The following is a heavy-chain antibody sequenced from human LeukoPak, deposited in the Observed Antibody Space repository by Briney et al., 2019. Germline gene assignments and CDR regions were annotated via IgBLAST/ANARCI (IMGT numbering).Heavy chain of an antibody. CDR2: ISAYNGNT. CDR1: GYTFTSYG. J-gene: IGHJ4*02. V-gene: IGHV1-18*01. CDR3: ARARVRAVAGYYFDY. Sequence: GASVKVSCKASGYTFTSYGISWVRQAPGQGLEWMGWISAYNGNTNYAQKLQGRVTMTTDTSTSTAYMELRSLRSDDTAVYYCARARVRAVAGYYFDYWGQGTLVTVSS. D-gene: IGHD6-19*01.